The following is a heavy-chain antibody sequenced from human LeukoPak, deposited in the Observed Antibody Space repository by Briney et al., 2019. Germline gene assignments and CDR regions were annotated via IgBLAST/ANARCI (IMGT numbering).Heavy chain of an antibody. CDR3: ARERPKAMVRGVPYY. D-gene: IGHD3-10*01. CDR2: ISYDGSNK. Sequence: QPGRSLRLSCAASGFTFSSYAMHWVRQAPGKGLEWVAVISYDGSNKYYADSVKGRFTISRDNSKNTLYLQMNSLRAEDTAVYYCARERPKAMVRGVPYYWGQGTLVTASS. J-gene: IGHJ4*02. CDR1: GFTFSSYA. V-gene: IGHV3-30-3*01.